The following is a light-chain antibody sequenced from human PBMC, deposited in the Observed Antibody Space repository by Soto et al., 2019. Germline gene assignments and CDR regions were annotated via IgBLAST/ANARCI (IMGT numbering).Light chain of an antibody. CDR2: AAS. CDR3: QQSYSTPPA. V-gene: IGKV1-39*01. Sequence: DIQMTQSPSSLSASVGDSVTITCRASQSISSYLNWYQQKPGKAPKLLIYAASRLQSGVPSRFSGSGSGTDFTLTISSLQPEDFATYYCQQSYSTPPAFGQGTKVDIK. CDR1: QSISSY. J-gene: IGKJ1*01.